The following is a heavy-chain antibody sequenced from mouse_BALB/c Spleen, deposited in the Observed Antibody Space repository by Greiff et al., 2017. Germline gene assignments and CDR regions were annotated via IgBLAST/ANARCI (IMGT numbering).Heavy chain of an antibody. V-gene: IGHV5-6-5*01. CDR2: ISSGGST. CDR3: ARGNFDV. Sequence: EVQVVESGGGLVKPGGSLKLSCAASGFTFSSYAMSWVRQTPEKRLEWVASISSGGSTYYPDSVKGRFTISRDNARNILYLQMSSLRSEDTAMYYCARGNFDVWGAGTTVTVSS. J-gene: IGHJ1*01. CDR1: GFTFSSYA.